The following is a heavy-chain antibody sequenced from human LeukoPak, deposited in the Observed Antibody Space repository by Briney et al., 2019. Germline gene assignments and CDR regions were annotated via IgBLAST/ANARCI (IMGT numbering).Heavy chain of an antibody. CDR1: GGSFSGYF. CDR2: ITPSGST. Sequence: SEALSLTCVVYGGSFSGYFWSWIRQPPGKGLEWIGEITPSGSTNYNPSLKSRVSISIDTSKKKLSLRLTSVTAADSAVYYCASSFYYDSRDYWGQGTLVTVSS. CDR3: ASSFYYDSRDY. J-gene: IGHJ4*02. V-gene: IGHV4-34*01. D-gene: IGHD3-22*01.